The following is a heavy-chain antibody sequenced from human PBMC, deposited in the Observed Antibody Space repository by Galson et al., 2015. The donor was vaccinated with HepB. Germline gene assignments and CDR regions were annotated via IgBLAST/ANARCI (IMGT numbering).Heavy chain of an antibody. Sequence: SCKASGYTFTSYGISWVRQAPGQGLEWMGGISAYNGNTNYAQKLQGRVTMTTDTSPTTAYMDLRSLRSDDTAVYDCAREGGPQRFTMVRGGLETGWYFYLWGRGTLVTVSS. J-gene: IGHJ2*01. CDR1: GYTFTSYG. D-gene: IGHD3-10*01. CDR2: ISAYNGNT. CDR3: AREGGPQRFTMVRGGLETGWYFYL. V-gene: IGHV1-18*01.